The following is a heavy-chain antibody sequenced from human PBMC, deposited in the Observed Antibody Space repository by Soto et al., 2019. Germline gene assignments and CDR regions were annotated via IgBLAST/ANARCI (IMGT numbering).Heavy chain of an antibody. Sequence: PGGSLRLSCAASGFTFSGYSMSWVRQAPGKGLEWVSSISSSSSYIYYADSVKGRFTISRDNAKNSLYLQMNSLRAEDTAVYYCARDRRIAVAAFDIWGQGTMVTVSS. CDR2: ISSSSSYI. D-gene: IGHD6-19*01. CDR1: GFTFSGYS. CDR3: ARDRRIAVAAFDI. V-gene: IGHV3-21*01. J-gene: IGHJ3*02.